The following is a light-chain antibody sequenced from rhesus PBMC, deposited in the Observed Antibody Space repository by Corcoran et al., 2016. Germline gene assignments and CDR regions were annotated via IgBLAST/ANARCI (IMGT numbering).Light chain of an antibody. CDR2: EVS. CDR1: QSLLDSEDGNTY. J-gene: IGKJ1*01. CDR3: MQDTHMPLT. Sequence: DVVMTQTPLSLPVTPGEPASISCRSSQSLLDSEDGNTYLDWDLQKSGQVPQLLVYEVSNRASGVPDRFSGIGSGTDFTLQFITVEAENFVLYYCMQDTHMPLTFGQGTKVEVK. V-gene: IGKV2-86*01.